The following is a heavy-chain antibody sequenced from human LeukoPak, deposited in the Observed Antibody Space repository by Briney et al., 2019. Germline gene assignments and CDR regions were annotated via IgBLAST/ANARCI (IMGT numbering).Heavy chain of an antibody. CDR2: IWDDGSNQ. Sequence: PGGSLRLSCAASGFTFSSYGMHWVRQAPGKGLEWVAVIWDDGSNQYYADSVRGRFTISRDNSKNTLYLQMNSLGAEDTAVYYCARDGGYGGNPNDAFDMWGQGTMVTVSS. J-gene: IGHJ3*02. D-gene: IGHD4-23*01. CDR1: GFTFSSYG. V-gene: IGHV3-33*01. CDR3: ARDGGYGGNPNDAFDM.